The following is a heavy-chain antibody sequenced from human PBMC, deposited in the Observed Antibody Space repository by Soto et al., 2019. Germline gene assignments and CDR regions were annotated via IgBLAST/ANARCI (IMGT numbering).Heavy chain of an antibody. Sequence: GASVKVSCKASGGTFSSYAISWVRQAPGQGLEWMGGIIPIFGTANYAQKFQGRVTITADESTSTAYMELSSLRSEDTAVYYCARAPLSKLGPINWFDPWGQGTLVTVSS. CDR1: GGTFSSYA. CDR3: ARAPLSKLGPINWFDP. V-gene: IGHV1-69*13. D-gene: IGHD6-13*01. CDR2: IIPIFGTA. J-gene: IGHJ5*02.